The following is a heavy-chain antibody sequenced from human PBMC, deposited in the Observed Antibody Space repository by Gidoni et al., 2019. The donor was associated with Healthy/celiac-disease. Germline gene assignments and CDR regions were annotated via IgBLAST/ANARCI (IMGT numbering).Heavy chain of an antibody. J-gene: IGHJ4*02. D-gene: IGHD3-22*01. CDR3: ARDQGSYYYDSSGSPLGY. CDR1: GFPFSSYA. V-gene: IGHV3-30-3*01. Sequence: QVQLVESGGGVVQPGRSLRLSCAAPGFPFSSYAMHWVRQAPGKGLEWVAVISYDGSNKYYADSVKGRFTISRDNSKNTLYLQMNSLRAEDTAVYYCARDQGSYYYDSSGSPLGYWGQGTLVTVSS. CDR2: ISYDGSNK.